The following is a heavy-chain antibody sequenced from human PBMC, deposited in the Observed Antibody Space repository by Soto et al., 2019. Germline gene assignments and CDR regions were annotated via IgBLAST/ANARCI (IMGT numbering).Heavy chain of an antibody. Sequence: SETLSLTCTVSGGSISSYYWSWIRQPPGKGLEWIGYIYYSGSTNYNPSLKSRVTISVDTSKNQFSLKLSSVTAADTVVYYCARVGRGGSSRYYFDYWGQGTLVTVSS. J-gene: IGHJ4*02. CDR3: ARVGRGGSSRYYFDY. V-gene: IGHV4-59*01. CDR1: GGSISSYY. D-gene: IGHD2-15*01. CDR2: IYYSGST.